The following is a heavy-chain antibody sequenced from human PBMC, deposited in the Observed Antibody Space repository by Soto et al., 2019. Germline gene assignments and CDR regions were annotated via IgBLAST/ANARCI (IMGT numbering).Heavy chain of an antibody. D-gene: IGHD3-22*01. Sequence: VQLVQSGAEVKKPGESLKISCKGSGYNFTSYWIAWVRQMPGKGLEWMGIIYPGDSDTRYSPSFQGQVTISADKSINIAYLQWSSLQASDTAMYFCARGGSYYYDTAGYSWGQGTLVTVSS. V-gene: IGHV5-51*03. CDR1: GYNFTSYW. CDR3: ARGGSYYYDTAGYS. J-gene: IGHJ5*02. CDR2: IYPGDSDT.